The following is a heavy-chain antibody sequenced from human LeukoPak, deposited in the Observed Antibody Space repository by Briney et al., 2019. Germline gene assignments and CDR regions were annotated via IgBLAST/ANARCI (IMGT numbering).Heavy chain of an antibody. J-gene: IGHJ4*02. D-gene: IGHD3-22*01. CDR3: AAGGLGGYYYDSSGYPAFDY. V-gene: IGHV1-24*01. CDR1: GYTLTELS. Sequence: ASVKVSCKVSGYTLTELSMHWVRQAPGKGLEWMGGFDPEDGETIYAQKFQGRVTMTEDTSTDTAYMELSSLRSEDTAVYYCAAGGLGGYYYDSSGYPAFDYWGQGTLVTVSS. CDR2: FDPEDGET.